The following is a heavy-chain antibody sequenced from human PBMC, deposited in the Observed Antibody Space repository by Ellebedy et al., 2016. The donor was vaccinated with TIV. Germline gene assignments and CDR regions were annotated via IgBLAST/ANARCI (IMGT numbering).Heavy chain of an antibody. J-gene: IGHJ4*02. D-gene: IGHD6-6*01. Sequence: GGSLRLSCAASGFTFKNYGMTWVRQAAGKGLEWVANIKQDGSEKSYVDSVKGRFTISRDNAKNSLYLQMNSLRAEDTAVYYCASGYSSSSHWGYWGQGTLVTVSS. CDR1: GFTFKNYG. V-gene: IGHV3-7*03. CDR3: ASGYSSSSHWGY. CDR2: IKQDGSEK.